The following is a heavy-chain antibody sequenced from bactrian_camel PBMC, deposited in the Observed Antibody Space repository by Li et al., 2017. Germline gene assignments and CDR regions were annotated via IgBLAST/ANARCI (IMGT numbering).Heavy chain of an antibody. CDR1: GFTSSSYF. V-gene: IGHV3-2*01. Sequence: QLVESGGGLVQPGGSLRLSCAASGFTSSSYFMSWVRQDPGKGLEWVTSISGDARSKAYLDSVKGRFTIFQDDAKNTLHLQMNGLKPEDTAMYYCAADCRTYGMGVAYALGMEFGYWGQGTQVTVS. CDR3: AADCRTYGMGVAYALGMEFGY. J-gene: IGHJ6*01. CDR2: ISGDARSK. D-gene: IGHD3*01.